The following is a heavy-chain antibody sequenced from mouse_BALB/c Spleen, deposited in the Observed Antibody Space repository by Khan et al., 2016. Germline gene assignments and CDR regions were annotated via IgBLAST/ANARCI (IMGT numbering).Heavy chain of an antibody. D-gene: IGHD1-1*01. V-gene: IGHV4-1*02. Sequence: EVQLQESGGGLVQPGGSLKLSCAASGFDFSRYWMSWVRQAPGKGLEWIGEINPDSSTINYTPSLKDKFIISRANAKNTLYLQMSKVRSEDTAVYYCARLGYNGTMDYWGQGTSVTVSS. J-gene: IGHJ4*01. CDR3: ARLGYNGTMDY. CDR1: GFDFSRYW. CDR2: INPDSSTI.